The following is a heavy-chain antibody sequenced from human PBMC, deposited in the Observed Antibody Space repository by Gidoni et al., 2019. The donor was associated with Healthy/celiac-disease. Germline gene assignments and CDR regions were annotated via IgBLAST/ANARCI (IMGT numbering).Heavy chain of an antibody. V-gene: IGHV3-33*01. CDR2: IWYDGSNK. CDR3: ARDLRQWDEESPSGGDYGMDV. CDR1: GFTFSSFG. D-gene: IGHD1-26*01. J-gene: IGHJ6*02. Sequence: QVQLVESGGGVVQPGRSLRLSCAAPGFTFSSFGMPWVRQAPGKGLGWVAVIWYDGSNKYYADAVKGRFTISRDNSKNTLYLQMNSLRAEDTAVYYCARDLRQWDEESPSGGDYGMDVWGQGTTVTVSS.